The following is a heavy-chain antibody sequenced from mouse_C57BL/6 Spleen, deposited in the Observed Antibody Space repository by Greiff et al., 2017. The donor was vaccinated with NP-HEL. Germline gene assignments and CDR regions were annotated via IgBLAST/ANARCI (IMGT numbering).Heavy chain of an antibody. V-gene: IGHV1-18*01. Sequence: EVQLQQSGPELVKPGASVKIPCKASGYTFTDYNMDWVKQSHGKSLEWIGDINPNNGGTNYNQKFKGKATLTVDKSSSTAYMELRSLTSEDTAVYYCARKPNYSNSAWFAYWGQGTLVTVSA. CDR3: ARKPNYSNSAWFAY. D-gene: IGHD2-5*01. CDR1: GYTFTDYN. CDR2: INPNNGGT. J-gene: IGHJ3*01.